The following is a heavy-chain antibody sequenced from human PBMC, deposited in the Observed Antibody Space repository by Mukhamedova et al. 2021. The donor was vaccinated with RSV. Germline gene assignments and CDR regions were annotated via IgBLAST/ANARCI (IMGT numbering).Heavy chain of an antibody. CDR2: IKEDTSEM. D-gene: IGHD2-21*02. V-gene: IGHV3-7*05. Sequence: APGKGLEWVANIKEDTSEMYYVDSVKGRFTISRDNAKNSLYLQMNSLRAEDTAVYYCARAYCDGDCYSGLFEYLGQGTLVTVSS. CDR3: ARAYCDGDCYSGLFEY. J-gene: IGHJ4*02.